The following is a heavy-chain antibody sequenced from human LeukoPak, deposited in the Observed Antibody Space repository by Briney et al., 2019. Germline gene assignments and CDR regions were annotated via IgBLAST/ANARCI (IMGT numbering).Heavy chain of an antibody. CDR2: ISSSSSYI. CDR1: GFTFSSYI. V-gene: IGHV3-21*01. CDR3: ARDRSYSSSWITDAFDI. Sequence: GGSLRLSCAASGFTFSSYIMNWVRQAPGKGLEWVSSISSSSSYIYYADSVKGRFTISRDNAKNSLYLQMNSLRAEDTAVYYCARDRSYSSSWITDAFDIWGQGTMVTVSS. J-gene: IGHJ3*02. D-gene: IGHD6-13*01.